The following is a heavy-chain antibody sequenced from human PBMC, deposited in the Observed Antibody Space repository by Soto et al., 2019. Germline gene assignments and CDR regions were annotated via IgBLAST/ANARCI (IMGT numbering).Heavy chain of an antibody. J-gene: IGHJ5*02. CDR2: ISSSSSYI. V-gene: IGHV3-21*01. Sequence: EVQLVESGGGLVKPGGSLRLSCAASGFTFSSYSMNWVRQAPGKGLEWVSSISSSSSYIYYADSVKGRFIISRDNVKNALYLQMNSLRAEDTALYYCATKPWFDPWGQGTLVTVSS. CDR3: ATKPWFDP. CDR1: GFTFSSYS.